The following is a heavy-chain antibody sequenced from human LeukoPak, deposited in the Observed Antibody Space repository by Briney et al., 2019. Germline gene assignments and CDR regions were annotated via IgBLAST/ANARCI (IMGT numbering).Heavy chain of an antibody. Sequence: GGSLRLSCAASGFTFSSYGIHWVRQAPGKGLEWVAVIWYDGSKKYYADSVKGRFTISRDDSKNTLYLQMNSLRAEDTAVYYCARDFGVTNYHFDYWGQGTLVTVSS. CDR3: ARDFGVTNYHFDY. CDR2: IWYDGSKK. V-gene: IGHV3-33*01. D-gene: IGHD3-16*01. CDR1: GFTFSSYG. J-gene: IGHJ4*02.